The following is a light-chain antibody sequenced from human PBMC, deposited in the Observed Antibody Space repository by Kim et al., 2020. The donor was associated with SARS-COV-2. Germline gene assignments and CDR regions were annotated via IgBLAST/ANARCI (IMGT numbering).Light chain of an antibody. CDR2: RNN. CDR3: AAWDDSLSGVV. V-gene: IGLV1-47*01. J-gene: IGLJ2*01. Sequence: GQRVTIPCSGSGSTIGSNYVYWYQKLPGTAPKLLIYRNNQRPSGVPDRFSGSKSGTSASLAISGLRSEDEADYYCAAWDDSLSGVVFGGGTQLTVL. CDR1: GSTIGSNY.